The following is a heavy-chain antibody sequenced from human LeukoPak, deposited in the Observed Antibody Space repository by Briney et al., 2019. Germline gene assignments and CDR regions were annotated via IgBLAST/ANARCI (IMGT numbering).Heavy chain of an antibody. D-gene: IGHD5-12*01. CDR2: FDPEDGET. CDR3: ARVSGYHGWFDP. V-gene: IGHV1-24*01. CDR1: GYTLTELS. J-gene: IGHJ5*02. Sequence: AASVKVSCKVSGYTLTELSMHWVRQAPGKGLEWMGGFDPEDGETIYAQKFQGRVTMTEDTSTDTAYMELSSLRSEDTAVYYCARVSGYHGWFDPWGQGTLVTVSS.